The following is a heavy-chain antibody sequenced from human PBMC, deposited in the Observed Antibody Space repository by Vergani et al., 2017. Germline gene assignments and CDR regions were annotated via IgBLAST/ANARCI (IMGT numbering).Heavy chain of an antibody. CDR2: INPSGSNT. Sequence: QVQLVQSGAEVKKPGASVKVSCKASGYTFTSYYIHWVRQAPGHGLDWMGIINPSGSNTRYAQKFQGRVTMTRETSTSTIYMELSSLRSEDTAVYYCVRVTSPPGRYFQHWGQGTLVTVSS. D-gene: IGHD2-21*01. J-gene: IGHJ1*01. V-gene: IGHV1-46*01. CDR1: GYTFTSYY. CDR3: VRVTSPPGRYFQH.